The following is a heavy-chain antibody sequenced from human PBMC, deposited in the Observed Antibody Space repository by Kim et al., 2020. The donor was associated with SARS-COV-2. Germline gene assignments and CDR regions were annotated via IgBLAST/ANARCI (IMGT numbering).Heavy chain of an antibody. V-gene: IGHV3-33*06. J-gene: IGHJ4*02. Sequence: VKGRFTISRDTSKTTLYLQMNSLRAEDTAVYYCAKDQMDYDILTGYYSFDYWGQGTLVTVSS. D-gene: IGHD3-9*01. CDR3: AKDQMDYDILTGYYSFDY.